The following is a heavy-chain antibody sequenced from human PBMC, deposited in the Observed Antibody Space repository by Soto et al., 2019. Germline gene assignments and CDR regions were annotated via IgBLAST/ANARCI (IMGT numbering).Heavy chain of an antibody. V-gene: IGHV3-49*04. CDR2: IRSKAYGGTT. CDR1: GFTFGDYA. D-gene: IGHD5-12*01. J-gene: IGHJ4*02. Sequence: GGSLRLSCTASGFTFGDYALSWVRQAPGKGLEWVGFIRSKAYGGTTEYAASVKGRFTISRDDSKSIAYLQMNSLKTEDTAVYYCRGGGYNFDYWGQGTLVTVSS. CDR3: RGGGYNFDY.